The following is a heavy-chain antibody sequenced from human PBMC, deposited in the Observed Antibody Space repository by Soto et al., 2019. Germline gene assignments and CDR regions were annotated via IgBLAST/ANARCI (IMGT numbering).Heavy chain of an antibody. V-gene: IGHV4-39*01. J-gene: IGHJ5*02. CDR2: IYYSGST. CDR1: CGSISSGSYY. CDR3: ARLLWFGEFSWFDP. D-gene: IGHD3-10*01. Sequence: SETLSVTCTVSCGSISSGSYYWGWIRQPPGKGLEWIGSIYYSGSTYYNPSLKSRVTISVDTSKNQFSLKLSSVTAADTAVYYFARLLWFGEFSWFDPWGQGTLVTVSS.